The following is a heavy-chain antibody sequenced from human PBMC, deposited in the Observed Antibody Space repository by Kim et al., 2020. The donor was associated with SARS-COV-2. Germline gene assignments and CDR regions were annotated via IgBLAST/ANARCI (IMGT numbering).Heavy chain of an antibody. CDR3: ARDLEMATTYWYFDR. D-gene: IGHD1-1*01. V-gene: IGHV1-18*01. CDR2: ISAYNGNT. Sequence: ASVKVSCKASGYTFTSYGISWVRQAPGQGLEWMGWISAYNGNTNYAQKLQGRVTMTTDTSTSTTYMELRSLRSDDTAVYYCARDLEMATTYWYFDRWGRGTLVTVSS. J-gene: IGHJ2*01. CDR1: GYTFTSYG.